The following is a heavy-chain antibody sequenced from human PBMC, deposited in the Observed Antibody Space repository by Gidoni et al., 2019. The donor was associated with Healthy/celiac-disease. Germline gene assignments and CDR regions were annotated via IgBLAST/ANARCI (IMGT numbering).Heavy chain of an antibody. CDR2: IIPILGIA. D-gene: IGHD1-26*01. J-gene: IGHJ4*02. Sequence: QVQLVQSGAEVKKPGSSVKVYCKASGGTFSSYAIRWGRQAPGQGLEWMGRIIPILGIANYAQKFQCRVTITADKSTSTAYMELSSLRSEDTAVYYCARDGIEAVDYWGQGTLVTVSS. CDR1: GGTFSSYA. CDR3: ARDGIEAVDY. V-gene: IGHV1-69*04.